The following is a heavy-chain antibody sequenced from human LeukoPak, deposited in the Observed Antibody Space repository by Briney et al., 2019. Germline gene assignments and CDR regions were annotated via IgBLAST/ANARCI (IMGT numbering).Heavy chain of an antibody. CDR1: GGSITSYY. CDR2: IHTSGST. J-gene: IGHJ4*02. Sequence: SETLSLTCTVSGGSITSYYWTYIRQPAGKGLEWIGRIHTSGSTNYNPSLRSRVTMSVDTSKNQFSLNLSSVTAADTAMYYCAREFSGTSIAARVFDSWGQGTLVTVSS. D-gene: IGHD6-6*01. V-gene: IGHV4-4*07. CDR3: AREFSGTSIAARVFDS.